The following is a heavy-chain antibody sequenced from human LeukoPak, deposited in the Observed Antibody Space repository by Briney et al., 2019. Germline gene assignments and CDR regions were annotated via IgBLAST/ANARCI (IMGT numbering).Heavy chain of an antibody. CDR1: GFTFSSYT. J-gene: IGHJ4*02. CDR3: ARDGSAYYNHNTGHRGEFDS. D-gene: IGHD3-22*01. Sequence: GGSLRLSCAASGFTFSSYTMNWVRQAPGNGLEWVSGISSSSTYIYYADLVKGRFTISRDNAKNSLYLQMNSLRAEDAAIYYCARDGSAYYNHNTGHRGEFDSWGQGALVTVSS. V-gene: IGHV3-21*01. CDR2: ISSSSTYI.